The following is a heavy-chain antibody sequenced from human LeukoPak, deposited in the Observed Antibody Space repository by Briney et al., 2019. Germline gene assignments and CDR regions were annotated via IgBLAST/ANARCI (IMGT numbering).Heavy chain of an antibody. Sequence: PGGSLRLPCAASGFTFSSYPMHWVRQAPAKGLEWVAVIGYDGGNKFYTDSVQDRLTISRDESKHPLYLQMDSLRAEDTAVYYCARDFLRGAPDYYDQWGQGALVTVSS. CDR3: ARDFLRGAPDYYDQ. CDR1: GFTFSSYP. V-gene: IGHV3-30*04. J-gene: IGHJ4*02. CDR2: IGYDGGNK. D-gene: IGHD3-10*01.